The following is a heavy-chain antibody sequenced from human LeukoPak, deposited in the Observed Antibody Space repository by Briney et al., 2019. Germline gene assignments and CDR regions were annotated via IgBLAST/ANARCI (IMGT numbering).Heavy chain of an antibody. CDR1: GLTFNDYW. D-gene: IGHD1-7*01. Sequence: GGSLRLSCAASGLTFNDYWMTWVRQAPGKGLEWVAHIKQDGSERYYGDSVKGRFTISRDNAKNLVYLQMNSLGAEDTALYYCARGWNYAFRFDSWGQGTLVTVS. J-gene: IGHJ4*02. V-gene: IGHV3-7*01. CDR2: IKQDGSER. CDR3: ARGWNYAFRFDS.